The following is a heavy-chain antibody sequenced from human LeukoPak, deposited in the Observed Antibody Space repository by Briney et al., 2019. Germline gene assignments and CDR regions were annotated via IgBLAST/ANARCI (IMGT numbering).Heavy chain of an antibody. V-gene: IGHV4-31*03. D-gene: IGHD3-9*01. CDR2: IYYSGST. Sequence: SETLSLTCTVSGGSISSGGYYWSWIRQHPGKGLEWIGYIYYSGSTYYNPSLKSRVTISVDTSKNQFSLKLSSVTAADTAVYYCARDILTYYDILTGYYGGGAFDIWGQGTMVTVSS. J-gene: IGHJ3*02. CDR1: GGSISSGGYY. CDR3: ARDILTYYDILTGYYGGGAFDI.